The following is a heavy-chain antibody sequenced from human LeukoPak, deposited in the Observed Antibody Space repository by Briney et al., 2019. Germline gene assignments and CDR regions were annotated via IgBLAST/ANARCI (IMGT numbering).Heavy chain of an antibody. J-gene: IGHJ2*01. CDR2: IYYSGST. D-gene: IGHD3-22*01. V-gene: IGHV4-59*12. CDR3: ARYYDSSGYPNYWYFDL. CDR1: GGSITSYY. Sequence: SETLSLTCTVSGGSITSYYWSWIRQPPGKGLERIGNIYYSGSTNYNPSLKSRVTMSVDTSKNQFSLKLSSVTAADTAVYYCARYYDSSGYPNYWYFDLWGRGTLVTVSS.